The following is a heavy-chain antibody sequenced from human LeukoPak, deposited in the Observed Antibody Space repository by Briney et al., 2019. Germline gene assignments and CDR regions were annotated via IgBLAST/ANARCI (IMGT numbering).Heavy chain of an antibody. D-gene: IGHD3-3*01. Sequence: PSQTLSLTCTVSGGSISSGGYYWSWIRQPPGKGLEWIGYIYHSGSTYYNPSLKSRVTISVDRSKNQFSLKLSSVTAADTAVYYCARGGGAYDFWSGYYSFGFDPWGQGTLVTVSS. CDR1: GGSISSGGYY. J-gene: IGHJ5*02. V-gene: IGHV4-30-2*01. CDR3: ARGGGAYDFWSGYYSFGFDP. CDR2: IYHSGST.